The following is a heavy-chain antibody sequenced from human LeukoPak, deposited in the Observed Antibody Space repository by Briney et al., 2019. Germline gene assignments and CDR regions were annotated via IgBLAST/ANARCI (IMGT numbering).Heavy chain of an antibody. CDR3: AKEGRETGNTYGYEFDS. V-gene: IGHV3-23*01. CDR2: VSSSGGNT. Sequence: GGSLTLSCAASGFTFSSYAMSWVRQAPGKGLEWVSAVSSSGGNTHYADYVNVQFTISRDNSKDTVYLHMNNLRAEDTAVYYCAKEGRETGNTYGYEFDSGGQGTLVTVS. CDR1: GFTFSSYA. D-gene: IGHD5-18*01. J-gene: IGHJ4*02.